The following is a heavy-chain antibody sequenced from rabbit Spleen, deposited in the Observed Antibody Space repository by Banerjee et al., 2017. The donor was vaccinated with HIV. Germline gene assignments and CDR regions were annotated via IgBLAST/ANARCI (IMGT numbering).Heavy chain of an antibody. CDR3: ARDTSSSFSSYGMDL. J-gene: IGHJ6*01. Sequence: QEQLKESGGGLVQPGGSLKLSCKASGFSLSSYYMNWVRQAPGKGLEWIACIDTGSSGFTYFATWAKGRFTCSKTSSTTVTLQMTRLTAADTATYFCARDTSSSFSSYGMDLWAQAPWSPS. CDR2: IDTGSSGFT. V-gene: IGHV1S45*01. D-gene: IGHD1-1*01. CDR1: GFSLSSYYM.